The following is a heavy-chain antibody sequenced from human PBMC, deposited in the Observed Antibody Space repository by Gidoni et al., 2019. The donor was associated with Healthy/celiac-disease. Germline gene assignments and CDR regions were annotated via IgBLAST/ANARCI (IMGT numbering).Heavy chain of an antibody. CDR3: ASRSRWFDP. J-gene: IGHJ5*02. V-gene: IGHV4-30-4*01. CDR1: GGSISRGDHY. Sequence: QVQLQASGPGLVKLSQTPSLTCSVSGGSISRGDHYWSWLRQPPGKGLEWIGYISYRGSTYHNPSLKSRVTISVDTSKNQFSLKLSSVTAADTAVYYCASRSRWFDPWGQGTLVTVSS. CDR2: ISYRGST.